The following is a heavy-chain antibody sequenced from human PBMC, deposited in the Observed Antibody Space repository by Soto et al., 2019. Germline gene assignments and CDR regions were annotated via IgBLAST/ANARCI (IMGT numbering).Heavy chain of an antibody. CDR2: ISRDSRSI. D-gene: IGHD4-17*01. J-gene: IGHJ4*02. Sequence: PGGSLRLSCEVSVFRFDDYGMHWVRQSPGKGLEWIAGISRDSRSISYGASMKGRFTISRDNAKNSLYLQLKSLRADDTAFYYCVKDALTTVAYSFLYWGQGALVTVSS. CDR3: VKDALTTVAYSFLY. CDR1: VFRFDDYG. V-gene: IGHV3-9*01.